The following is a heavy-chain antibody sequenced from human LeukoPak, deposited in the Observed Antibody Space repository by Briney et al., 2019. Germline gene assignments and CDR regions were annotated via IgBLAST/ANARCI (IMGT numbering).Heavy chain of an antibody. J-gene: IGHJ4*02. D-gene: IGHD3-22*01. CDR2: ISSSSSTI. V-gene: IGHV3-48*02. Sequence: GGSLRLSCAASGFTFSSYSMNWVRQAPGKGLEWVSYISSSSSTIYYADSVKGRFTISRDNAKNSLYLQLNSLRDEDTAVYFCARGPYYYDSSGFSKGFLDYWGQGTLVTVSS. CDR1: GFTFSSYS. CDR3: ARGPYYYDSSGFSKGFLDY.